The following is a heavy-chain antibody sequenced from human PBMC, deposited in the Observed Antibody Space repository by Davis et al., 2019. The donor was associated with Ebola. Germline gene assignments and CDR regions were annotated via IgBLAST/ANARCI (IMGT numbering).Heavy chain of an antibody. CDR3: ASQSSSRNYYYYYGMDV. J-gene: IGHJ6*02. CDR1: GGSISSYY. CDR2: IYYSGST. Sequence: MPSETLSLTCTVSGGSISSYYWSWIRQPPGKGLEWIGYIYYSGSTNYNPSLKSRVTISVDTSKNQFSLKLSSATAADTAVYYCASQSSSRNYYYYYGMDVWGQGTTVTVSS. V-gene: IGHV4-59*08. D-gene: IGHD6-6*01.